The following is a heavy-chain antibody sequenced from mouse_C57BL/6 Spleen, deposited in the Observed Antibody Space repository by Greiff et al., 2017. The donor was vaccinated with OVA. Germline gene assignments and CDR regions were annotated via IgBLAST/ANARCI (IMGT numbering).Heavy chain of an antibody. D-gene: IGHD1-1*01. J-gene: IGHJ4*01. CDR2: ISSGSSTI. CDR3: ARWGGSSLYAMDY. V-gene: IGHV5-17*01. CDR1: GFTFSDYG. Sequence: EVQLVESGGGLVKPGGSLKLSCAASGFTFSDYGMHWVRQAPEKGLEWVAYISSGSSTIYYADPVKGRFTISRDNAKNTLFLQMTSLRSEDTAMYYCARWGGSSLYAMDYWGQGTSVTVSS.